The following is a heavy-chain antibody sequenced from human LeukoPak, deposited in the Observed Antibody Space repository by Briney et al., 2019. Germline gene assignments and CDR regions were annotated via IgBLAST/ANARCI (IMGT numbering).Heavy chain of an antibody. V-gene: IGHV3-33*01. CDR2: IWYDGSNK. CDR1: GFTFSDYG. CDR3: ARDTATHLLWFGEFQSTNWFDP. D-gene: IGHD3-10*01. J-gene: IGHJ5*02. Sequence: GGSLRLSCAASGFTFSDYGMHWVRQAPGKGLEWVAVIWYDGSNKYYADSVKGRFTISRDNSKSTLYLQMNSLRAEDTAVYYCARDTATHLLWFGEFQSTNWFDPWGQGTLVTVSS.